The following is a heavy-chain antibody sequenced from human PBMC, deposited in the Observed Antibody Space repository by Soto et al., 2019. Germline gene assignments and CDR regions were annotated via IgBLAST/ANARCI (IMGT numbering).Heavy chain of an antibody. CDR2: VYSSGTT. Sequence: LSLTFRVSGGSINSYWWSWIRQPAGKGLEWIGRVYSSGTTDYNPSLNSRATLSVETSKNQFSLKLSSVTAADTAVYYCARDIGSYAYGEGYWGQGIQVTVSS. V-gene: IGHV4-4*07. CDR1: GGSINSYW. CDR3: ARDIGSYAYGEGY. D-gene: IGHD3-10*01. J-gene: IGHJ4*02.